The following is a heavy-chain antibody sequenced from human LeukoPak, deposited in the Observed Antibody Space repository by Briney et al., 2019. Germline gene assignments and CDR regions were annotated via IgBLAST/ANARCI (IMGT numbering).Heavy chain of an antibody. CDR3: AKSDYCSSTSCYPVLLDY. CDR1: GFTFSSYG. V-gene: IGHV3-30*02. Sequence: GGSLRLSCAASGFTFSSYGMHWVRQAPGKGLEWVAFIRYDGSNKYYADSVKGRFTTSRDNSKNTLYLQMNSLRAEDTAVYYCAKSDYCSSTSCYPVLLDYWGQGTLVTVSS. J-gene: IGHJ4*02. CDR2: IRYDGSNK. D-gene: IGHD2-2*01.